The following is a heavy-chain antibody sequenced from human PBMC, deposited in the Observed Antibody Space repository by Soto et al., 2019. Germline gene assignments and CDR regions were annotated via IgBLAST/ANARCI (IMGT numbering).Heavy chain of an antibody. J-gene: IGHJ4*02. D-gene: IGHD3-22*01. Sequence: QVQLVQSGAEVRKPGSSVRVSCKASGGSFNRHTISWVRQAPGQGLEWMGGIIPIFGTANHAQKFQGRVTIIADESTSTVDMDLSSMRSDDTAIDYCARGWGYDSTDYYYAYWGQGTLVIVSS. CDR2: IIPIFGTA. CDR3: ARGWGYDSTDYYYAY. V-gene: IGHV1-69*01. CDR1: GGSFNRHT.